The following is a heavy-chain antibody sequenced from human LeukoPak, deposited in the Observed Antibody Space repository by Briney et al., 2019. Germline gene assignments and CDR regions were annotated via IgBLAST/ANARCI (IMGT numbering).Heavy chain of an antibody. CDR2: VFHKGNT. CDR1: GDSITSGHFW. Sequence: PSETLSLTCTVSGDSITSGHFWWGWIRQPPGKGLEWLGIVFHKGNTHFHSSFKSRVSVSADTSKNQISLRLSAVTAEDTAVYYCAKQLGVGVWALDSWGQGILVTVSS. D-gene: IGHD3-3*01. J-gene: IGHJ4*02. V-gene: IGHV4-39*01. CDR3: AKQLGVGVWALDS.